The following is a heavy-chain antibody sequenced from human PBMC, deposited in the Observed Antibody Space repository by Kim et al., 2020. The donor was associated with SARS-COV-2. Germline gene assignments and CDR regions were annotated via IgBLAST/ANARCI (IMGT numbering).Heavy chain of an antibody. J-gene: IGHJ4*02. CDR1: GFTFSNYG. CDR2: ISSDGTNT. Sequence: GGSLRLSCAASGFTFSNYGMHWVRQAPGKGLEWLTFISSDGTNTSYADSVKGRFIITRDNSKNTLNLQMTSLKSDDTAMYYCAIPTPQQQLEHFDYWGQGTLVTV. CDR3: AIPTPQQQLEHFDY. D-gene: IGHD1-1*01. V-gene: IGHV3-30*03.